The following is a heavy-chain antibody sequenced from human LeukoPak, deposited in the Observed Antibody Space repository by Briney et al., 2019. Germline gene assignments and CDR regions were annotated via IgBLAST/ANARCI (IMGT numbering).Heavy chain of an antibody. Sequence: GASVKVSCKASGYTFTGYYMHWVRQAPGQGLEWMGWINPNSGGTNYAQKFQGRVTMTRDTSISTAYMELSRLRSDDTAVYYCARAGKAGYYYYYYMDVWGKGTSVTVSS. CDR2: INPNSGGT. CDR1: GYTFTGYY. J-gene: IGHJ6*03. D-gene: IGHD4-23*01. V-gene: IGHV1-2*02. CDR3: ARAGKAGYYYYYYMDV.